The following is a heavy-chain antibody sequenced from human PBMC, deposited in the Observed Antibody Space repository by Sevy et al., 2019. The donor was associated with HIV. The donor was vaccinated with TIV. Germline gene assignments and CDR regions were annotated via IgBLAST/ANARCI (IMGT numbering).Heavy chain of an antibody. Sequence: SETSLTCTVSGDSISNSRYYWGWIRQPPGKGLEWIGSVYYSGSTYYNPSLKSRVTLSIDTSKNQFLLKVNSVTATDTAVYYCANQPLTLISPPDSWGQGTLVTVSS. V-gene: IGHV4-39*01. CDR1: GDSISNSRYY. CDR2: VYYSGST. D-gene: IGHD2-2*01. CDR3: ANQPLTLISPPDS. J-gene: IGHJ4*02.